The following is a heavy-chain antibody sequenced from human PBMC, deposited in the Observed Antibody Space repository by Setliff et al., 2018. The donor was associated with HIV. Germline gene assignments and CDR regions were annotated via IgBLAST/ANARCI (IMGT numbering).Heavy chain of an antibody. CDR1: GFTFRNYR. J-gene: IGHJ5*01. Sequence: PGGSLRLSCAASGFTFRNYRMHWVRQPPGKGLVWVSRINSDASGMTFAEFVKGRFTTSRDNGKNMVYLQMNSLRAEDTALYFCARDQSLYDETGTFDSWGQGTLVTVSS. V-gene: IGHV3-74*03. CDR2: INSDASGM. D-gene: IGHD1-7*01. CDR3: ARDQSLYDETGTFDS.